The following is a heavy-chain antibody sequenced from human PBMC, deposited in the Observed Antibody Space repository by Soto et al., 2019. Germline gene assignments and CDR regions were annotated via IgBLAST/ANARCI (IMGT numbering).Heavy chain of an antibody. CDR1: GYSFTRYW. D-gene: IGHD1-20*01. Sequence: PGESLKISCKGSGYSFTRYWIAWVRQMPGKGLEWMGIIYPGDSDTRYSPSFQGQVTISAVRSINTAYLQLSSLKASDTAIYYCARHVTVSGTNWFDPWGQGTLVTVSS. V-gene: IGHV5-51*01. CDR2: IYPGDSDT. CDR3: ARHVTVSGTNWFDP. J-gene: IGHJ5*02.